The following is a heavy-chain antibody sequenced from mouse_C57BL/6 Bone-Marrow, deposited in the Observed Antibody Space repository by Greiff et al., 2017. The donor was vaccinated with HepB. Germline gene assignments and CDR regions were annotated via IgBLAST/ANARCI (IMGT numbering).Heavy chain of an antibody. CDR3: TTLYYGNDY. Sequence: EVHLQQSGAELVRPGASVKLSCTASGFTFTDDYMHWVKQRPEQGLEWIGWIDPENGDTKYASKFQGKATITVDTSSNTAYLKLSSLTSEDTAVYYCTTLYYGNDYWGQGTTLTVSS. V-gene: IGHV14-4*01. CDR2: IDPENGDT. J-gene: IGHJ2*01. D-gene: IGHD1-1*01. CDR1: GFTFTDDY.